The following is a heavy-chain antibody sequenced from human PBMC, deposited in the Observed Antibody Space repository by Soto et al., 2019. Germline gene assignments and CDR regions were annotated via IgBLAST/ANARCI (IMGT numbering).Heavy chain of an antibody. CDR1: GGSISSYY. Sequence: SETLSLTCTVSGGSISSYYWSWIRQPPGKGLEYIGYIYYSGSTNYNPSLKSRVTISVDTSKKQFSLKLGSVTAADTAVYYCARSLYSGSYTNWFDPWGQGTLVTAPQ. D-gene: IGHD1-26*01. CDR3: ARSLYSGSYTNWFDP. V-gene: IGHV4-59*01. CDR2: IYYSGST. J-gene: IGHJ5*02.